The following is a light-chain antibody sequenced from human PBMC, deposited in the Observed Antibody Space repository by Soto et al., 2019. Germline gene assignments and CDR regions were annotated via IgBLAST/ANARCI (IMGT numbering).Light chain of an antibody. J-gene: IGKJ1*01. CDR1: QSISSY. V-gene: IGKV1-39*01. CDR2: AAS. Sequence: DIHMTQSPSSLSASVGARVTITCRASQSISSYLNWYQQKPGKAPKLLIYAASSLQSGVPSRFSGSGSGTDFTLTISSLQPEDFATYYCQQSYSTPPTFGQGTKVDIK. CDR3: QQSYSTPPT.